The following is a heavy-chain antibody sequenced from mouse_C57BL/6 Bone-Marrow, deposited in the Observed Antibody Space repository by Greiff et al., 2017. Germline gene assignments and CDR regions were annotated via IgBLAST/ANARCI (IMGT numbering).Heavy chain of an antibody. D-gene: IGHD1-1*01. CDR2: ISNLAYSI. V-gene: IGHV5-15*04. J-gene: IGHJ1*03. CDR3: ARRGVVAPWYFDV. Sequence: EVKVVESGGGLVQPGGSLKLSCAASGFTFSDYGMAWVRQAPRKGPEWVAFISNLAYSIYYADTVTGRFTISRENAKNTLYLEMSSLRYEDTAMYYCARRGVVAPWYFDVWGTGTTVTVSS. CDR1: GFTFSDYG.